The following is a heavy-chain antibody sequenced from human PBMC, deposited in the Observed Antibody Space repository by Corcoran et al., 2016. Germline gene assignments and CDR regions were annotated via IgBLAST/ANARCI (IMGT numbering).Heavy chain of an antibody. V-gene: IGHV4-31*03. CDR2: IYYSGST. CDR1: GGSISSGGYY. J-gene: IGHJ4*02. Sequence: QVQLQESGPGLVKPSETLSLTCTVSGGSISSGGYYWSWIRQHPGKGLAWIGYIYYSGSTYYNPSLKSRVTISVDTSKDQFSLKLSSVTAADTAVYYCARDSSGYHTLDYWGQGTLVTVSS. D-gene: IGHD3-22*01. CDR3: ARDSSGYHTLDY.